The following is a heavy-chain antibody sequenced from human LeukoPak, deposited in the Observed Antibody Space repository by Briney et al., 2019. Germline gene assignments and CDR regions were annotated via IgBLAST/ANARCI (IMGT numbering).Heavy chain of an antibody. CDR3: ARGGGFDDPNYYYGMDV. D-gene: IGHD6-25*01. J-gene: IGHJ6*04. CDR2: ISAYNGNT. CDR1: GYTFTSYG. Sequence: ASVKVSCKASGYTFTSYGICWVRQAPGQGLEWMGWISAYNGNTNYAQKPQGRVTMTTDTSTSTAYMELRSLRSDDTAVYYCARGGGFDDPNYYYGMDVWGKGTTVTVSS. V-gene: IGHV1-18*04.